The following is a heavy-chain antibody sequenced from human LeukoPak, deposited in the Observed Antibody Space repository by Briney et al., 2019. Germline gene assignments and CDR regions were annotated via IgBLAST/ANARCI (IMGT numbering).Heavy chain of an antibody. CDR1: GFTFSSYS. D-gene: IGHD2-15*01. V-gene: IGHV3-48*01. CDR3: AKDQSRYCSGGSCYGNDY. CDR2: ISSSGTAK. J-gene: IGHJ4*02. Sequence: GGSLRLSCAASGFTFSSYSMNWVRQAPGKVLEWVSYISSSGTAKYYADSVKDRFTISRDNSKNTLYLQMNSLRAEDTAVYYCAKDQSRYCSGGSCYGNDYWGQGTLVTVSS.